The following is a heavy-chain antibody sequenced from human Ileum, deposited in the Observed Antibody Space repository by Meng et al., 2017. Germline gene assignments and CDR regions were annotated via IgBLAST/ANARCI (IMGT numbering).Heavy chain of an antibody. CDR1: GGSVSSSFY. D-gene: IGHD2-15*01. CDR2: IYLAGSP. V-gene: IGHV4-4*02. J-gene: IGHJ4*02. CDR3: VRHGGKYFNS. Sequence: QVGRQGAGPGLSGPSGTLSLNSTVSGGSVSSSFYWSWVRQSPGKGLEWLGQIYLAGSPNYNPSLESRVTISVDKSKNQFSLRLTSVTAADTAIFYCVRHGGKYFNSWGQGTLVTVSS.